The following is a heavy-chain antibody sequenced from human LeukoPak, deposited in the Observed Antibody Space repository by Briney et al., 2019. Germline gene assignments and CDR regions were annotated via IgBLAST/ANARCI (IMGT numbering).Heavy chain of an antibody. CDR3: ASCRCPITYYDIFTGLQNSWFDP. CDR2: ISYDGSNK. Sequence: GGSLRLSCAASGFTFSSYARLWVRQAPGKGLEGVVVISYDGSNKYYADSVRGRFTISRDNSKNTLYLQMNRLRAEDTAVYYCASCRCPITYYDIFTGLQNSWFDPWGQGTLVTVSS. V-gene: IGHV3-30-3*01. J-gene: IGHJ5*02. CDR1: GFTFSSYA. D-gene: IGHD3-9*01.